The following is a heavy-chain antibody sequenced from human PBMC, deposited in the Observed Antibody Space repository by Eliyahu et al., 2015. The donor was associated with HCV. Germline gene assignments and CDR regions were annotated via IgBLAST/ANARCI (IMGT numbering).Heavy chain of an antibody. Sequence: EVQLVESGGGLVQPGGSLRLSCVVSGLTLSNYEINWVRQAPGKGLDWVSFISRSGTTIYYTDSVRGRFVISRDNAENSVFLQMNSLRVEDTAVYYCISGDGYISPFYWGQGVLVTVSS. J-gene: IGHJ4*02. D-gene: IGHD5-24*01. V-gene: IGHV3-48*03. CDR3: ISGDGYISPFY. CDR2: ISRSGTTI. CDR1: GLTLSNYE.